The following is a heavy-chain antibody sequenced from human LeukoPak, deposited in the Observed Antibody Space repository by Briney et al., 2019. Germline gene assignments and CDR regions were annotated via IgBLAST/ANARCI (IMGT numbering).Heavy chain of an antibody. Sequence: PGGSLRLSCAASGFTFSSYDMNWVRQAPGKGLEWVSSISSSGSNTYYADSVKGRFTISRDNSKNSLYLQMNSLGAEDTAVYYCARDAQWRVPESYYYYMDVWGKGTTVTVSS. J-gene: IGHJ6*03. CDR1: GFTFSSYD. V-gene: IGHV3-21*01. D-gene: IGHD6-19*01. CDR2: ISSSGSNT. CDR3: ARDAQWRVPESYYYYMDV.